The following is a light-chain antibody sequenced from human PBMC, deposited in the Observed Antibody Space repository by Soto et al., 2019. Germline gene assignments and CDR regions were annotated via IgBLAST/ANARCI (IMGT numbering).Light chain of an antibody. Sequence: EIVLTQSPATLSLSPGERATLSCRASQSVSSYLAWYQQKPGQAPRLLIYDASNSATGIPARFSGSGSGTDFTLTISSLSPEDFAVYYCQQRSNWPPASTFGGGTKVEIK. CDR2: DAS. J-gene: IGKJ4*01. V-gene: IGKV3-11*01. CDR3: QQRSNWPPAST. CDR1: QSVSSY.